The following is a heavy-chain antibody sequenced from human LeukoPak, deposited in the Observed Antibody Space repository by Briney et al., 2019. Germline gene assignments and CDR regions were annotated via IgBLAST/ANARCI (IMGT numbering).Heavy chain of an antibody. V-gene: IGHV3-23*01. CDR1: GFTFSSYA. J-gene: IGHJ3*02. CDR2: ISGSGGST. Sequence: GGSLRLSCAASGFTFSSYAMSWVRQAPGKGLEWVSAISGSGGSTYYADSVKGRFTISRDNSKNTLHLQMNSLRAEDTAVYYCAKARSGDYGLDAFDIWGQGTMVTVSS. D-gene: IGHD4-17*01. CDR3: AKARSGDYGLDAFDI.